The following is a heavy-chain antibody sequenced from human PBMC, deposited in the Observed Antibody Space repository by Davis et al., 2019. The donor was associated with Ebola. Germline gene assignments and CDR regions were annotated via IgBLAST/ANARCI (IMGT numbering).Heavy chain of an antibody. J-gene: IGHJ4*02. CDR3: AKDGGTGWFLDY. Sequence: ASVKVSCKASGYTFTSYDINWVRQAPGQGLEWMGWINPHNGATNFAQNFQGRVTVTRDTSISTAYMELSRLTSDDTAVYYCAKDGGTGWFLDYWGQGTLVTVSS. V-gene: IGHV1-2*02. D-gene: IGHD6-19*01. CDR2: INPHNGAT. CDR1: GYTFTSYD.